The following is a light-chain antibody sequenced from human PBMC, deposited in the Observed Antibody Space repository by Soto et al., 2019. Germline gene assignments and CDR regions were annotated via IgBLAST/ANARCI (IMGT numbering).Light chain of an antibody. Sequence: DIVMTQSPLSLPVTPGEPASISCRSSQSLLHINGYSYLDWYLQKPGQSPQLLINLGSTRASGVPDRFSGSGSGTDFTLKISRVEAEDVGIYYCMQALQPLYTFGQGTNLEIK. J-gene: IGKJ2*01. CDR3: MQALQPLYT. CDR2: LGS. V-gene: IGKV2-28*01. CDR1: QSLLHINGYSY.